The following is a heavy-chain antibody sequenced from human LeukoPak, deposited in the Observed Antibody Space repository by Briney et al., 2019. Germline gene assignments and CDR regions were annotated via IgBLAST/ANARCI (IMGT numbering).Heavy chain of an antibody. D-gene: IGHD3-10*01. CDR1: GGSISSYY. CDR2: IYYSGST. CDR3: ARDGLYGSGSYHDYYGMDV. Sequence: SETLSLTCTVSGGSISSYYWSWIRQPPGKGLEWIGYIYYSGSTNYNPSLKSRVTISVDTSKNQFSLKLSSVIAADTAVYYCARDGLYGSGSYHDYYGMDVWGQGTTVTVSS. J-gene: IGHJ6*02. V-gene: IGHV4-59*01.